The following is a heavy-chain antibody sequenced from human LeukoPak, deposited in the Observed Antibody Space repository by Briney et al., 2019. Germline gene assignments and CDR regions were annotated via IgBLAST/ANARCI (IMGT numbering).Heavy chain of an antibody. Sequence: ASVKVSCKASGHTFTGYYMHWVRQAPGQGLEWMGWISAYNGNTNYAQKLQGRVTMTTDTSTSTAYMELRSLRSDDTAVYYCARAREDSSSCGYWGQGTLVTVSS. CDR1: GHTFTGYY. J-gene: IGHJ4*02. V-gene: IGHV1-18*04. CDR2: ISAYNGNT. CDR3: ARAREDSSSCGY. D-gene: IGHD6-13*01.